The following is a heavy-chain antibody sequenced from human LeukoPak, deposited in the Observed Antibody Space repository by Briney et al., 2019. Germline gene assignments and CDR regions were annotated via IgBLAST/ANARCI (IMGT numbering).Heavy chain of an antibody. CDR3: AKDRVSPGFNCFGP. Sequence: GGSLRLSCAASGVIISSYAMSWVRQAPGKGLEWVSVINGRGDNTYYADFVKGRFTISRDNSKSTVYLQMNSLRTEDTAVYFCAKDRVSPGFNCFGPWGQGTLVTVSS. CDR1: GVIISSYA. J-gene: IGHJ5*02. CDR2: INGRGDNT. D-gene: IGHD2/OR15-2a*01. V-gene: IGHV3-23*01.